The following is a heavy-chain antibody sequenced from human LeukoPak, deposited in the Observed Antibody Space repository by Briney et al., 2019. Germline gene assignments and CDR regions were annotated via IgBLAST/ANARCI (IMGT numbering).Heavy chain of an antibody. Sequence: GRSLRLSCTASGLTFSTSGFNWVRQAPGKGLEWVASIGPTGSDRYHADSIKGRFTISRDNANNFLYLQMNSLRAEDTAVYYCATETNGRHYDYWGQGTLLTVSS. V-gene: IGHV3-21*06. CDR1: GLTFSTSG. CDR2: IGPTGSDR. CDR3: ATETNGRHYDY. J-gene: IGHJ4*02. D-gene: IGHD1-14*01.